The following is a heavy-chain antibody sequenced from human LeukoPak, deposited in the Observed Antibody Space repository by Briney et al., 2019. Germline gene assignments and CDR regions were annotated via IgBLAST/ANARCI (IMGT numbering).Heavy chain of an antibody. J-gene: IGHJ4*02. D-gene: IGHD3/OR15-3a*01. Sequence: SETLSLTCTVSGVSISSINPYWGWIRQPPGKGLEWIGSIYYSGNTYYNASLKSQVSISIDTSKNQFSLRLTSVTAADTAVYYCARQTGSGLFILPGGQGTLVTVSS. CDR3: ARQTGSGLFILP. CDR2: IYYSGNT. V-gene: IGHV4-39*01. CDR1: GVSISSINPY.